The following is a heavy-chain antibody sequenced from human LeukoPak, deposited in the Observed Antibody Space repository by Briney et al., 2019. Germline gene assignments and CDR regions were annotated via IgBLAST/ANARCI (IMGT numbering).Heavy chain of an antibody. J-gene: IGHJ5*02. Sequence: GASVKVSCKASGYTFTSYYMHWVRQAPGQGLEWMGIINPSGGSTSYAQKFQGRVTMTRDTSTSTVYMELSSLRSEDTAVYYCARARGGLRTRGIQLLNWFDPWGQGTLVTVSS. CDR1: GYTFTSYY. CDR3: ARARGGLRTRGIQLLNWFDP. D-gene: IGHD5-18*01. CDR2: INPSGGST. V-gene: IGHV1-46*01.